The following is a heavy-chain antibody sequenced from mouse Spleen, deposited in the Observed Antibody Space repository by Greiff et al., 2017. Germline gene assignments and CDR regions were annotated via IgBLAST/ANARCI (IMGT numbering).Heavy chain of an antibody. CDR3: ARHLGRDYFDY. CDR2: ISSGGSYT. V-gene: IGHV5-9-3*01. J-gene: IGHJ2*01. D-gene: IGHD4-1*01. Sequence: EVKLVESGGGLVKPGGSLKLSCAASGFTFSSYAMSWVRQTPEKRLEWVATISSGGSYTYYPDSVKGRFTISRDNAKNTLYLQMSSLRSEDTAMYYCARHLGRDYFDYWGQGTTLTVSS. CDR1: GFTFSSYA.